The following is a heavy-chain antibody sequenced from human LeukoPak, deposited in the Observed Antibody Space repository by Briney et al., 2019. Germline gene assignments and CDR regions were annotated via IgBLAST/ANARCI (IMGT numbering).Heavy chain of an antibody. D-gene: IGHD2-2*03. CDR1: GFIVSVSRNY. V-gene: IGHV3-30*18. CDR2: ISYDGSDK. Sequence: GGSLRLSCAVSGFIVSVSRNYMSWVRQAPGKGLEWVAVISYDGSDKYCAESVKGRFTFSRDNSNNTLYLQMNSLRAEDTAVYYCAKGSWITDYWGQGTLVTVSS. J-gene: IGHJ4*02. CDR3: AKGSWITDY.